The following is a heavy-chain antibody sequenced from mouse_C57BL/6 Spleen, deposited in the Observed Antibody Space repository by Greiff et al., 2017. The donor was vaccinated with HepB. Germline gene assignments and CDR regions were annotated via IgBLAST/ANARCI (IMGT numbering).Heavy chain of an antibody. CDR1: GYTFTSYD. V-gene: IGHV1-85*01. D-gene: IGHD1-1*01. Sequence: QVQLKQSGPELVKPGASVKLSCKASGYTFTSYDINWVKQRPGQGLEWIGWIYPRDGSTKYNEKFKGKATLTVDTSSSTAYMELHSLTSEDSAVYFCARSRDYYGSSSYYAMDYWGQGTSVTVSS. CDR2: IYPRDGST. J-gene: IGHJ4*01. CDR3: ARSRDYYGSSSYYAMDY.